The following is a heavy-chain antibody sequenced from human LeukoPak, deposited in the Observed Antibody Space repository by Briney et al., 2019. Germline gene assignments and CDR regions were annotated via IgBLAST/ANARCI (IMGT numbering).Heavy chain of an antibody. D-gene: IGHD3-10*01. V-gene: IGHV3-23*01. CDR3: ACGGSGSPFDY. Sequence: GGSLRLSCAASGFTFNSYGMSWVRQAPGKGLEWVAAIIGRGGSTYYADSAKGRFTISRDNSKNTLYVQMNSLRAEDTAVYYCACGGSGSPFDYWGQGTLVTVSS. J-gene: IGHJ4*02. CDR1: GFTFNSYG. CDR2: IIGRGGST.